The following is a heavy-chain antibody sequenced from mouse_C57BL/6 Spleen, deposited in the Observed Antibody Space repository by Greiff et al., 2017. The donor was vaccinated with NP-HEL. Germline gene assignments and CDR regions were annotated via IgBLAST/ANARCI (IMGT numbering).Heavy chain of an antibody. V-gene: IGHV1-18*01. Sequence: EVQLQQSGPELVKPGASVKIPCKASGYTFTDYNMDWVKQSHGKSLEWIGDINPNNGGTIYNQKFKGKATLTVDKSSSTAYMELRSLTSEDTAVYCCARAGYTLKAMDYWGQGTSVTVSS. CDR3: ARAGYTLKAMDY. CDR1: GYTFTDYN. D-gene: IGHD2-2*01. J-gene: IGHJ4*01. CDR2: INPNNGGT.